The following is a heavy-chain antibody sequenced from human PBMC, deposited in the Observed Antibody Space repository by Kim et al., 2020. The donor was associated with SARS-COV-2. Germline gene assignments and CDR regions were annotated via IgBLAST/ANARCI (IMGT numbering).Heavy chain of an antibody. J-gene: IGHJ4*02. Sequence: ASVKVSCKASGYTFTSYGIHWVRQAPGQRLEWMGWINAGNGNTKYSQKFQDRVTITRDTSASTAYMEMSSLISEDTAVYYCSRRYCSGSICQGLDYWGQGTPVTVSS. CDR3: SRRYCSGSICQGLDY. D-gene: IGHD2-15*01. V-gene: IGHV1-3*01. CDR2: INAGNGNT. CDR1: GYTFTSYG.